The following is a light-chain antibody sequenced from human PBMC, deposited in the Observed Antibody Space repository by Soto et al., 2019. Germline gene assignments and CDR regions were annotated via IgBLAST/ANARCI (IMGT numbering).Light chain of an antibody. Sequence: QSVLTQPPSASGTPGQGVTISCSGSTSNIGSNYVYWYQQLPGTAPKLLIYRNNQRPSGVPDRFSGSKSGTSASLAISGLRSRRGACLFCGTMDYRLNCFYVFGTGTKVTVL. J-gene: IGLJ1*01. CDR2: RNN. CDR3: GTMDYRLNCFYV. V-gene: IGLV1-47*01. CDR1: TSNIGSNY.